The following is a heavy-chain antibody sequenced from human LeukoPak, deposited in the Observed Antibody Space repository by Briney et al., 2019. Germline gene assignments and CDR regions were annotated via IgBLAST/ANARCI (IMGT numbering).Heavy chain of an antibody. CDR2: ISSFSGTI. CDR1: GFTFSTYG. V-gene: IGHV3-48*01. CDR3: ARDQGGVGY. J-gene: IGHJ4*02. Sequence: GGSLRLSCAASGFTFSTYGMHWVRQAPGKGLEWVSYISSFSGTINYADSVKGRFTISRHNAKNSLYLQMNSLRAEDTAVYYCARDQGGVGYWGQGTLVTVSS. D-gene: IGHD3-16*01.